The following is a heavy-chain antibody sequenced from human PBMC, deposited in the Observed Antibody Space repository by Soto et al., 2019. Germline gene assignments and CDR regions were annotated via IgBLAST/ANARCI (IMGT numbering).Heavy chain of an antibody. CDR2: ISAYNGNT. CDR3: ARDLPGAPSYNWFDP. Sequence: GASVKVSCKASGYTFTSYGISWVRQAPGQGLEWMGWISAYNGNTNYAQKLQGRVTMTTDTSTSTAYMELRSLRSDDTAVYYCARDLPGAPSYNWFDPWGQGTLVTVSS. D-gene: IGHD1-1*01. J-gene: IGHJ5*02. V-gene: IGHV1-18*01. CDR1: GYTFTSYG.